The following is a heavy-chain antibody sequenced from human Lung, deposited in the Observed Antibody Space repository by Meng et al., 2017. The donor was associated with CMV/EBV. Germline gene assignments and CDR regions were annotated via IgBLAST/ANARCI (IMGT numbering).Heavy chain of an antibody. Sequence: QVRRQESGPGLVKPSGTRALTCAVSGGSISSSNWWSWVRQPPGKGLEWIGEIYHSGSTNYNPSLKSRVTISVDKSKNQFSLKLSSVTAADTAVYYCARVVTALWGYYFDYWGQGTLVTVSS. J-gene: IGHJ4*02. CDR2: IYHSGST. D-gene: IGHD2-21*02. V-gene: IGHV4-4*02. CDR1: GGSISSSNW. CDR3: ARVVTALWGYYFDY.